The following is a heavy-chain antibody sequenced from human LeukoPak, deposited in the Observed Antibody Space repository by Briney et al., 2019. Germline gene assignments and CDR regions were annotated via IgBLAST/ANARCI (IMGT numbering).Heavy chain of an antibody. CDR2: INPNSGGT. CDR1: GYTFTGYY. CDR3: ARELAVTPEGCLDY. Sequence: ASVKVSCKASGYTFTGYYMHWVRQAPGQGLEWMGWINPNSGGTNYAQKFQGRVTMTRDTSINTVYMELSRLRSDDTAVYYCARELAVTPEGCLDYWGQGTLVTVSS. J-gene: IGHJ4*02. V-gene: IGHV1-2*02. D-gene: IGHD4-17*01.